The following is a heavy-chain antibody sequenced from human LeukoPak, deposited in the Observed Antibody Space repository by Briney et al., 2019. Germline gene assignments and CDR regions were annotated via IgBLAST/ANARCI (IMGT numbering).Heavy chain of an antibody. CDR3: ARGGGRYYDSSGYSY. V-gene: IGHV3-74*01. J-gene: IGHJ4*02. CDR2: INSDGSST. D-gene: IGHD3-22*01. CDR1: GFTFRSHW. Sequence: GALRLSCVASGFTFRSHWIHWVRQAPGKGLVWVSRINSDGSSTNYADSVKGRFTISRDNAKNTLYLQMNSLRAEDTAVYYCARGGGRYYDSSGYSYWGQGSLVTVSS.